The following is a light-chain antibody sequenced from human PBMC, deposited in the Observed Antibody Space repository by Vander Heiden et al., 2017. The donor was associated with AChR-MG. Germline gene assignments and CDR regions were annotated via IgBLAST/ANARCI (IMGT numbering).Light chain of an antibody. CDR2: SNN. Sequence: QSVLTQPPSAYGTPGQRVTISCSGSSSNMGSNTVTWYQQLPGTAPKLLIYSNNQRHSGVPDRFSGSKSGTSASLAISGLQSEDEADYYCAAWDDSLNARWGFGGGTKLTVL. CDR3: AAWDDSLNARWG. J-gene: IGLJ3*02. V-gene: IGLV1-44*01. CDR1: SSNMGSNT.